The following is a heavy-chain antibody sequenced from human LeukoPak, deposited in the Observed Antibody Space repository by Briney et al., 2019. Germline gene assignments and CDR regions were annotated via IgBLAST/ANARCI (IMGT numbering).Heavy chain of an antibody. Sequence: GSLRLSCAASGFTFTNYGMTWVRQPPGKGLEWIGEINHSGSTNYNPSLKSRVTISVDTSKNQFSLKLSSVTAADTAVYYCARTGTAMVKGVYYYYGMDVWGQGTTVTVSS. V-gene: IGHV4-34*01. D-gene: IGHD5-18*01. CDR3: ARTGTAMVKGVYYYYGMDV. CDR2: INHSGST. J-gene: IGHJ6*02. CDR1: GFTFTNYG.